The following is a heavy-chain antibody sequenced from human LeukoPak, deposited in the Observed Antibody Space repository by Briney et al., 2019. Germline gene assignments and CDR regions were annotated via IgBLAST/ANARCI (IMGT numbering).Heavy chain of an antibody. CDR1: GYTFTSYY. CDR2: ISAYNGNT. J-gene: IGHJ4*02. V-gene: IGHV1-18*04. D-gene: IGHD3-22*01. Sequence: ASVKVSCKASGYTFTSYYMQWVRQAPGQGLEWMGWISAYNGNTNQAQKLQGRVTMTTDTSTRTAYMELRSLRSDDTAVYYCARDYYDSSGYYYVFAYWGQGTLVTVSS. CDR3: ARDYYDSSGYYYVFAY.